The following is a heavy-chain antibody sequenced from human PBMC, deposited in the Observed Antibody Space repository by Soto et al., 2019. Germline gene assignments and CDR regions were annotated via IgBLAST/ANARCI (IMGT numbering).Heavy chain of an antibody. CDR2: ISYDGSNK. Sequence: GGSLRLSCAASGFTFSSYAMHWVRQAPGKGLEWVAVISYDGSNKYYADSVKGRFTISRDNSKNTLYLQMNSLRAEDTAVYYCARDSRGDSLVGYFDYWGQGTLVTVSS. CDR3: ARDSRGDSLVGYFDY. V-gene: IGHV3-30-3*01. D-gene: IGHD1-26*01. J-gene: IGHJ4*02. CDR1: GFTFSSYA.